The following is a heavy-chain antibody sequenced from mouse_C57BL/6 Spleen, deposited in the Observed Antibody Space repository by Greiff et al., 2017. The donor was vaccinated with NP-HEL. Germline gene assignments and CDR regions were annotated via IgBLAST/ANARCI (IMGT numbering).Heavy chain of an antibody. J-gene: IGHJ2*01. CDR2: IYPSDSET. Sequence: QVQLQQPGAELVRPGSSVKLSCKASGYTFTSYWMDWVKQRPGQGLEWIGNIYPSDSETHYNQKFKDKATLTVDKSSSTAYMQLSSLTSEDSAVYYCARWGYGSSPYYFDYWGQGTTLTVSS. V-gene: IGHV1-61*01. CDR1: GYTFTSYW. D-gene: IGHD1-1*01. CDR3: ARWGYGSSPYYFDY.